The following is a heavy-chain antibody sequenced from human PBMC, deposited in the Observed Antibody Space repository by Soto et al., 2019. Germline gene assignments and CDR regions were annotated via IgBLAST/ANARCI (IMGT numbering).Heavy chain of an antibody. V-gene: IGHV1-69*05. D-gene: IGHD3-10*01. Sequence: GASVKVSCKASGGTFSSYRINWVRQAPGQGLEWMGGIVPIYRTADSAQEFQGRVTITRDTSTSTVYMELSSLRSEDTAVYYCARDFSGPMDYWGRGTLVTVSS. J-gene: IGHJ4*02. CDR2: IVPIYRTA. CDR1: GGTFSSYR. CDR3: ARDFSGPMDY.